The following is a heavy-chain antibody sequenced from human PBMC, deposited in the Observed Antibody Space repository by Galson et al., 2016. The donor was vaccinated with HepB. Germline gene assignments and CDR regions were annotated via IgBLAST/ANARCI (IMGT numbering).Heavy chain of an antibody. Sequence: SLRLSCAASGFTFSSYGMHWVRQAPGKGLEWVAVISYDGSNKNYADSVKGRFTISRDNSKNTLYLQMNSLRAEDTAVYYCAKDYGGVEGYSYGNNWFDPWGQGTLVPVSS. CDR2: ISYDGSNK. CDR3: AKDYGGVEGYSYGNNWFDP. V-gene: IGHV3-30*18. J-gene: IGHJ5*02. CDR1: GFTFSSYG. D-gene: IGHD5-18*01.